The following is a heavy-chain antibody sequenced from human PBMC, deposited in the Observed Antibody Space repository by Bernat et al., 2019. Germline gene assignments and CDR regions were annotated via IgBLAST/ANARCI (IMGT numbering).Heavy chain of an antibody. CDR1: GFTFSDYY. V-gene: IGHV3-11*06. Sequence: QVQLVESGGGLVKPGGSLRLSCAASGFTFSDYYMSWIRQAPGKGLEWVSYLSSSSSYTNYADSVKGRFTISRDNAKNSLYLQMNSLRAEDTAVYYCARGRVDYYGSVWFDPWGQGTLVTVSS. D-gene: IGHD3-10*01. CDR2: LSSSSSYT. J-gene: IGHJ5*02. CDR3: ARGRVDYYGSVWFDP.